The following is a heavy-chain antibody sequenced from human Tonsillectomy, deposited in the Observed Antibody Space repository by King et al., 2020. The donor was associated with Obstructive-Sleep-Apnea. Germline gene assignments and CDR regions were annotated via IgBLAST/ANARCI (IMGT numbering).Heavy chain of an antibody. J-gene: IGHJ4*02. CDR3: AKDLYYYGSGSYLFDY. CDR2: ISWSSGSI. D-gene: IGHD3-10*01. CDR1: GFTFDDYA. V-gene: IGHV3-9*01. Sequence: VQLVESGGGLVQPGRSLRLSCAASGFTFDDYAMHWVRQAPGKGLEWVSGISWSSGSIGYADSVKGRFTISRDNAKNSLYLQMNSLRAEDTALYYCAKDLYYYGSGSYLFDYWGQGTLVTVSS.